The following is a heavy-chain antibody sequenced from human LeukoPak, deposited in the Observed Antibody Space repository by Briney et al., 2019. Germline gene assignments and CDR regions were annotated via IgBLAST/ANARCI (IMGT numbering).Heavy chain of an antibody. CDR3: AKSPYRGGSSWTEFDY. CDR1: GFTFSNYG. J-gene: IGHJ4*01. V-gene: IGHV3-30*02. Sequence: GGSLRLSCAASGFTFSNYGIHWVRQAPGKGLEWVAFIRYDGSDKYYADSVKGRFTISRDSSKNTAYLQMNSLRDEDTAVYYCAKSPYRGGSSWTEFDYWGQGTLVTVSS. D-gene: IGHD6-13*01. CDR2: IRYDGSDK.